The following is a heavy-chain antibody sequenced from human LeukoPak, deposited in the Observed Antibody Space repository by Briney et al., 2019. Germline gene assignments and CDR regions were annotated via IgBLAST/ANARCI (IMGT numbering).Heavy chain of an antibody. Sequence: ASVKVSFKASGYTFTSYSMHWVRQAPGQGIAWMGMINPSGGSTSNAQKLQGRVTMTRDTSASTVYMELSSLRSEDTAVYYCARAYRTVTGTAYWGQGTLVTVSS. CDR1: GYTFTSYS. J-gene: IGHJ4*02. CDR3: ARAYRTVTGTAY. CDR2: INPSGGST. D-gene: IGHD1-1*01. V-gene: IGHV1-46*04.